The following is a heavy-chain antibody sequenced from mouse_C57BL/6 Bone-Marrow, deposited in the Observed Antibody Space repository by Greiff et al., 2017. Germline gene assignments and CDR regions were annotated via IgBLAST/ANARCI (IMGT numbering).Heavy chain of an antibody. CDR3: ARSRDYDLYYFDY. D-gene: IGHD2-4*01. CDR2: INPNNGGT. Sequence: EVMLVESGPELVKPGASVKIPCKASGYTFTDYNMDWVKQSHGKSLEWIGDINPNNGGTIYNQKFKGKATLTVDKSSSTAYMELRSLTSEDTAVYYCARSRDYDLYYFDYWGQGTTLTVSS. J-gene: IGHJ2*01. CDR1: GYTFTDYN. V-gene: IGHV1-18*01.